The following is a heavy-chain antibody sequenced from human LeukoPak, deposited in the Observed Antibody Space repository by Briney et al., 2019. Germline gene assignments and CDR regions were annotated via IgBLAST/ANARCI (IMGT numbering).Heavy chain of an antibody. V-gene: IGHV4-34*01. D-gene: IGHD1-26*01. CDR3: ARAHRSGSYYGY. CDR1: GGSFSGYY. CDR2: INHSGST. Sequence: PSETLSLTCAVYGGSFSGYYWSWIRQPPGKGLEWIGEINHSGSTNSNPSLKSRVTISVDTSKNQFSLKLSSVTAADTAVYYCARAHRSGSYYGYWGQGTLVTVSS. J-gene: IGHJ4*02.